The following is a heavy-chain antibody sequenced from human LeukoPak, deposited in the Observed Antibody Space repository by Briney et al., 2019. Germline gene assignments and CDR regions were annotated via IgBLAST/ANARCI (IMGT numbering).Heavy chain of an antibody. CDR3: ARGIAVAGTGWFDP. Sequence: ASVKVSCEASGYTFTGYYMHWLRQAPGQGLEWMGWINPNSGGTNYAQKFQGRVTMTRDTSTSTAYMELRSLRSDDTAVYYCARGIAVAGTGWFDPWGQGTLVTVSS. V-gene: IGHV1-2*02. D-gene: IGHD6-19*01. CDR2: INPNSGGT. J-gene: IGHJ5*02. CDR1: GYTFTGYY.